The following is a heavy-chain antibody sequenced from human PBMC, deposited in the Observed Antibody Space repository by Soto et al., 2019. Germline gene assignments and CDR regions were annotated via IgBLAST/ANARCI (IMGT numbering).Heavy chain of an antibody. J-gene: IGHJ3*01. CDR1: GFTFNTYA. D-gene: IGHD3-3*01. Sequence: GGSLRLSXAASGFTFNTYAMSWVRQAPGKGLEWVAGIGGGDTHYADSVMGRFIISRDDPKSMVSLQMNSLRVEDTAVYYCAKDRQDFNSVWDPLDVWGQGTLVTVSS. V-gene: IGHV3-23*01. CDR2: IGGGDT. CDR3: AKDRQDFNSVWDPLDV.